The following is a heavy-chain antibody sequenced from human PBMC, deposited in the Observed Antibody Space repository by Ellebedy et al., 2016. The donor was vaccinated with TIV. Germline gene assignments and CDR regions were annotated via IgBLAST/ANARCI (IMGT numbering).Heavy chain of an antibody. CDR2: VSHSGNI. CDR3: ARSIGYFSLGY. D-gene: IGHD3-22*01. Sequence: GSLRLSXAVSGGSISSSTYWSWVRQHPGEGLEWIGEVSHSGNIKYNPSLESRVTISMDKSKNQFSLRLNSVTAADTAVYYCARSIGYFSLGYWGQGTLVTVSS. J-gene: IGHJ4*02. V-gene: IGHV4-4*02. CDR1: GGSISSSTY.